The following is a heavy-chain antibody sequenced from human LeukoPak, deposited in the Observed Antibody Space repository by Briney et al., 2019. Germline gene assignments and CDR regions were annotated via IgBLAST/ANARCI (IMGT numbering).Heavy chain of an antibody. J-gene: IGHJ4*02. CDR2: ISSSSSYI. CDR3: ARGLLETTTTYFDY. Sequence: GGSLRLSCAASGFTFSSYSMNWVRQAPGKGLEWVSSISSSSSYIYYADSVKGRFTISRDNSKSTLYLQINSLRAEDTAVYYCARGLLETTTTYFDYWGQGTLVTVSS. D-gene: IGHD1-1*01. CDR1: GFTFSSYS. V-gene: IGHV3-21*01.